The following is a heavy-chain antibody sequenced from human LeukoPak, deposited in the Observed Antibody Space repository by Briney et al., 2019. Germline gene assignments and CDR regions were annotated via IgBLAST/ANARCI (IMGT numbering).Heavy chain of an antibody. D-gene: IGHD3-22*01. Sequence: GGSLRLSCSAAGFTFSSHAMHWVRQAPGKGLEYVSTINDDGGLTYYADSVKGRFTISRDNSKNTVYLQMNSLGAEDTAVYYCAKEIVVVITTPDYWGQGTLVTVSS. V-gene: IGHV3-64D*08. CDR1: GFTFSSHA. CDR3: AKEIVVVITTPDY. J-gene: IGHJ4*02. CDR2: INDDGGLT.